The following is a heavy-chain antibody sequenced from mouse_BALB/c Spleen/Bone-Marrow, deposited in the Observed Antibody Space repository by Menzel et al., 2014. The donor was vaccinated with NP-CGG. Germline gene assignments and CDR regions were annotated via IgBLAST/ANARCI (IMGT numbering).Heavy chain of an antibody. V-gene: IGHV2-3*01. CDR3: AKGPNWDGYFDY. Sequence: VKLVESGPGLVAPSQRLSITCSVSGFSLPSYGVSWVRQPPGKDLEWLGVIWGDGSTNYHSALISRLSISKDNSKSQVFLKLNSLQTDDTATYYCAKGPNWDGYFDYWGQGTTLTVSS. CDR1: GFSLPSYG. D-gene: IGHD4-1*01. CDR2: IWGDGST. J-gene: IGHJ2*01.